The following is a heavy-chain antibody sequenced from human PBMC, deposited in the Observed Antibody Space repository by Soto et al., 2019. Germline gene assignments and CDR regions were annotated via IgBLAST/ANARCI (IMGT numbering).Heavy chain of an antibody. CDR2: IYDSGST. V-gene: IGHV4-31*03. CDR1: GGSISRSGYF. Sequence: LSLTCTVSGGSISRSGYFWSWIRQHPGKGLEWIGYIYDSGSTYYNPSLKSRVSLSVDTSKNQFSLNLTSVTAADTAMYYCARSSRSYFDYWGQGTLVTVSS. CDR3: ARSSRSYFDY. J-gene: IGHJ4*02.